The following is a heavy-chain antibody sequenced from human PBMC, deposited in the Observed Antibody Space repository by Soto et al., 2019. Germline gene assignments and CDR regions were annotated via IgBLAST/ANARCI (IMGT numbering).Heavy chain of an antibody. CDR2: IYDSGST. V-gene: IGHV4-31*03. CDR1: GGSISRSGYF. Sequence: LSLTCTVSGGSISRSGYFWSWIRQHPGKGLEWIGYIYDSGSTYYNPSLKSRVSLSVDTSKNQFSLNLTSVTAADTAMYYCARSSRSYFDYWGQGTLVTVSS. CDR3: ARSSRSYFDY. J-gene: IGHJ4*02.